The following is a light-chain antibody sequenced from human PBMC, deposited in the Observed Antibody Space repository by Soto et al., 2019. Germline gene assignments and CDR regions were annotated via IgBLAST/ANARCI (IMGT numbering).Light chain of an antibody. Sequence: EIVLTQSPGTLSLSPGERAALSCRASQSLSSSFVAWYQQKPGQAPRLLIYGASSRATGIPDRFSGSGSGTDFTLTISRLEPEDFTVYYCQQYGSSPYTLGQGTKLEIK. CDR1: QSLSSSF. CDR3: QQYGSSPYT. V-gene: IGKV3-20*01. CDR2: GAS. J-gene: IGKJ2*01.